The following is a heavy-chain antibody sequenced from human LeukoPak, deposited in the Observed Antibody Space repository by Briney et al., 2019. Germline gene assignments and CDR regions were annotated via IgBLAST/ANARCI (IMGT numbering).Heavy chain of an antibody. Sequence: GASVKVSCKASGGTFSSYAISWVRQAPGQGLEWMGGIIPIFGTANYAQKFQGGVTITADESTSTAYMELSSLRSEDTAVYYCARDLARGTANWFDPWGQGTLVTVSS. CDR2: IIPIFGTA. CDR1: GGTFSSYA. V-gene: IGHV1-69*13. J-gene: IGHJ5*02. D-gene: IGHD3-10*01. CDR3: ARDLARGTANWFDP.